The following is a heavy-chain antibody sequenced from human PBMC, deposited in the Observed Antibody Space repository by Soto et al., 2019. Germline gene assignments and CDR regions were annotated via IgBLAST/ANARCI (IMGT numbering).Heavy chain of an antibody. J-gene: IGHJ6*02. CDR2: ISYDGSNK. CDR1: GFTFSSYG. V-gene: IGHV3-30*18. CDR3: AKDRSSYYYYYGMDV. Sequence: XASLRLCCAASGFTFSSYGMHWVRQAPGKGLEWVAVISYDGSNKYYADSVKGRFTISRDNSKNTLYLQMNSLRAEDTAVYYCAKDRSSYYYYYGMDVWGQGTTVTVSS. D-gene: IGHD6-13*01.